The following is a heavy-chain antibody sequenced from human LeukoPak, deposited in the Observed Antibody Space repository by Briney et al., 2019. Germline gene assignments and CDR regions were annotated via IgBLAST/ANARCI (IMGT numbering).Heavy chain of an antibody. D-gene: IGHD3-22*01. Sequence: PSETLSLTCTVSGGSISSYYWSWIRQPPGKGLEWIGYIYYSGSTNYNPSLKSRVTISVDTSKNQFSLKLSSVTAAGTAVYYCARTLPYYDSSGYFDYWGQGTLVTVSS. CDR2: IYYSGST. CDR3: ARTLPYYDSSGYFDY. J-gene: IGHJ4*02. V-gene: IGHV4-59*01. CDR1: GGSISSYY.